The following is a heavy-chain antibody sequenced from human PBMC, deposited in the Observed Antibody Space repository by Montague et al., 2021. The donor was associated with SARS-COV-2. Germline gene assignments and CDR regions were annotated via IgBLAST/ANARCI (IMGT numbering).Heavy chain of an antibody. J-gene: IGHJ4*02. D-gene: IGHD3-16*02. V-gene: IGHV4-39*01. CDR1: GGPISGSSDY. Sequence: SETLSLTCTVTGGPISGSSDYWGWNPPSPGKELEWITSVNYSGNTYYSPSLKRRLTISVDTSKNQFSLKLTSVTAADTALYYCAGRDYSYGWVVWGQGTLVTVSS. CDR3: AGRDYSYGWVV. CDR2: VNYSGNT.